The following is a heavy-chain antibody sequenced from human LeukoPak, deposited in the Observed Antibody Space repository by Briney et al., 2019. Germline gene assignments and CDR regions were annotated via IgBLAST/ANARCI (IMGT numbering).Heavy chain of an antibody. V-gene: IGHV1-24*01. CDR3: ARDARGAAAADDPFDI. CDR2: FDPEDGET. D-gene: IGHD6-13*01. Sequence: ASVKVSCKVSGYTLTELSMHWVRQAPGKGLEWMGGFDPEDGETIYAQKFQGRVTMTEDTSTDTAYMELSSLSSEDTAVYYCARDARGAAAADDPFDIWGQGTMVTVSS. CDR1: GYTLTELS. J-gene: IGHJ3*02.